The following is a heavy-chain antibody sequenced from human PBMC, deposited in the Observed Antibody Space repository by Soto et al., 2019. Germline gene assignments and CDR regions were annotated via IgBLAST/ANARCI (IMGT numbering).Heavy chain of an antibody. Sequence: PGGSLRLSCTASGFTFSIYGMHWVRQAPGKGLEWVGRIKSKTDGGTTDYAAPVKGRFTISRDDSKNTLYLQMNSLKTEDTAVYYCTTGFTRLAAFDIWGQGTMVTVSS. D-gene: IGHD6-6*01. V-gene: IGHV3-15*07. CDR2: IKSKTDGGTT. J-gene: IGHJ3*02. CDR3: TTGFTRLAAFDI. CDR1: GFTFSIYG.